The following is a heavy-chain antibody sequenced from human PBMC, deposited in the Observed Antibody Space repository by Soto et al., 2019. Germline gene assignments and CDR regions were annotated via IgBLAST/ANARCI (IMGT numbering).Heavy chain of an antibody. Sequence: GASVKVSCKASGYTFTGYYMHWVRQAPGQGLEWMGWINPNSGGTNYAQKFQGWVTMTRDTSISTAYMELSRLRSDDTAVYYCARAGWVRLGTKLYYYGRDVGGQGTTVPVP. V-gene: IGHV1-2*04. CDR3: ARAGWVRLGTKLYYYGRDV. CDR1: GYTFTGYY. J-gene: IGHJ6*02. CDR2: INPNSGGT. D-gene: IGHD2-15*01.